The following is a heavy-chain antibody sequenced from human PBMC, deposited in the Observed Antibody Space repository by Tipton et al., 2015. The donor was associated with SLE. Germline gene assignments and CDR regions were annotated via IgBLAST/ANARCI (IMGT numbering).Heavy chain of an antibody. CDR2: IYSGGST. CDR1: GFTVSSNY. CDR3: AKDQVADYDFWSGTSDY. Sequence: SLRLSCAASGFTVSSNYMSWVRQAPGKGLEWVSVIYSGGSTYYADSVKGRFTISRDNSKNTLYLQMNSLRAEDTAVYYCAKDQVADYDFWSGTSDYWGQGTLVTVSS. D-gene: IGHD3-3*01. V-gene: IGHV3-53*01. J-gene: IGHJ4*02.